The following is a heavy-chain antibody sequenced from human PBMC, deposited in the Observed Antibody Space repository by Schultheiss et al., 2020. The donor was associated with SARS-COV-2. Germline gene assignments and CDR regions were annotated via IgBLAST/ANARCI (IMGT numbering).Heavy chain of an antibody. CDR1: GGSISSGGYS. D-gene: IGHD4-23*01. J-gene: IGHJ3*02. Sequence: LSLTCAVSGGSISSGGYSWSWIRQPPGKGLEWVSGISWNSGSIGYADSVKGRFTISRDNAKNSLYLQMNSLRAEDTAVYYCAKDRVYGGPDAFDIWGQGTMVTVAS. CDR2: ISWNSGSI. CDR3: AKDRVYGGPDAFDI. V-gene: IGHV3-9*01.